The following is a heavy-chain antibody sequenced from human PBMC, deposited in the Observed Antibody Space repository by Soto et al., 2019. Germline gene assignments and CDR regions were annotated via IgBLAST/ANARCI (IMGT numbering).Heavy chain of an antibody. V-gene: IGHV6-1*01. J-gene: IGHJ4*02. Sequence: SPTLSLTCAISGDSVSNNGDAWNWIRQSPSRGLEWLGRTYYRSKWYNDYAESVKSRITINPDTSKNQFSLQLNSVPPEDTAVYYCARDPPNYHSAFVYWGQGTLVTVSS. CDR2: TYYRSKWYN. D-gene: IGHD1-7*01. CDR3: ARDPPNYHSAFVY. CDR1: GDSVSNNGDA.